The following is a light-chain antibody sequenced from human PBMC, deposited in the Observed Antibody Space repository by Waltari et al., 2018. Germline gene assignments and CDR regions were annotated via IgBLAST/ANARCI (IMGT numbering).Light chain of an antibody. CDR1: VSNIGAGFA. Sequence: QSVLTQPPSVSGAPGQRVTISCTGSVSNIGAGFAVHWYQKVPGTAPKPLNYNHDNRPSGVPDRFSGSKSGTSASLVSTGLRAEDEADYYCQSYGSGLSGVVFGGGTKLTVL. V-gene: IGLV1-40*01. CDR2: NHD. J-gene: IGLJ2*01. CDR3: QSYGSGLSGVV.